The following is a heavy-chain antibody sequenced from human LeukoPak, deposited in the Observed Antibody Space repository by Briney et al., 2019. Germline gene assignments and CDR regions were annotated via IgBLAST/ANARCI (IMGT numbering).Heavy chain of an antibody. CDR1: VRPLISGVYS. CDR2: MYQIGST. CDR3: GRGGIAAAASGIDY. J-gene: IGHJ4*02. V-gene: IGHV4-30-2*01. Sequence: PSQTLSLTCAVSVRPLISGVYSWSWSPQPPGKGGDRLGYMYQIGSTYHNPSHKSRVTISVARSTKQFSLKLSSVTAADTAVYYCGRGGIAAAASGIDYWGQGTLVTVSS. D-gene: IGHD6-13*01.